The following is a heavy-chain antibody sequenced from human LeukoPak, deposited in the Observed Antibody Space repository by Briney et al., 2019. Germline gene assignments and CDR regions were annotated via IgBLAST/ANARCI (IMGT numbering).Heavy chain of an antibody. CDR1: GFTFGNYA. CDR2: ISGSGDRT. Sequence: GGSLRLSCAVSGFTFGNYAMSWVRQAPGKGLEWVSGISGSGDRTYYADSVKGRLTISRDNSKNTLFLQMSNLRAEDTAVYYCAKRDQYEGSSYYPYYFDHWGQGTLVTVSS. J-gene: IGHJ4*02. CDR3: AKRDQYEGSSYYPYYFDH. D-gene: IGHD3-22*01. V-gene: IGHV3-23*01.